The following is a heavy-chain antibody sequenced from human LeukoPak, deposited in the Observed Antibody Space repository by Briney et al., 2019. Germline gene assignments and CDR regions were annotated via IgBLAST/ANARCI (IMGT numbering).Heavy chain of an antibody. D-gene: IGHD7-27*01. CDR3: AKDWASNWASYYGMDV. CDR1: GFTFNTYT. J-gene: IGHJ6*02. CDR2: ISGSSGII. V-gene: IGHV3-48*01. Sequence: AGGSLRLSCAASGFTFNTYTMNWVRQAPGKGLEWVSYISGSSGIIDYADSVRGRFTISRDNSKNTLYLQMNSLRAEDTAVYYCAKDWASNWASYYGMDVWGQGTTVTVSS.